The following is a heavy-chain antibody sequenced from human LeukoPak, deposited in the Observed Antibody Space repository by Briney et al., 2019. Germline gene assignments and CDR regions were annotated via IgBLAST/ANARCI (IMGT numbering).Heavy chain of an antibody. Sequence: GGSLRLSCAASGFTFRSYAMNWVRQAPGKGLEWVSSISGSGDNTYYADSVKGRFTISRDNSKNTLYLQMNSLRADDTAVYCCARDFLHVYYYDSSGYVRGAFDIWGQGTMVTVSS. CDR1: GFTFRSYA. CDR2: ISGSGDNT. J-gene: IGHJ3*02. V-gene: IGHV3-23*01. CDR3: ARDFLHVYYYDSSGYVRGAFDI. D-gene: IGHD3-22*01.